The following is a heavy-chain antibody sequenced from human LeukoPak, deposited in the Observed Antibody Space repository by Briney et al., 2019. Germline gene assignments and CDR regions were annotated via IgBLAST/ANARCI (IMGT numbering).Heavy chain of an antibody. J-gene: IGHJ5*02. CDR1: GFTFSSYA. CDR3: ARDPSRFGEFGFNDL. V-gene: IGHV3-30-3*01. CDR2: ISHDGATNK. Sequence: GRSLRLSCAASGFTFSSYAMHWVRQAPGKGLEWLSVISHDGATNKYYAVSVKGRFSISRDNSKNTLSLRMNSLRVEDTAVYYCARDPSRFGEFGFNDLWGQGTLVTVSS. D-gene: IGHD3-10*01.